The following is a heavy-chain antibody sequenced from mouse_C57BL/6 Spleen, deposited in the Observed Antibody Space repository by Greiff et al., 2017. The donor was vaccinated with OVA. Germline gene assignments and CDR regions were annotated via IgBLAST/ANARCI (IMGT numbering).Heavy chain of an antibody. V-gene: IGHV3-6*01. Sequence: EVQLVESGPGLVKPSQSLSLTCSVTGYSITSGYYWNWIRQFPGNKLEWMGYISYDGSNNYNPSLKNRISITRDTSKNQFFLKLNSVTTEDTATYYCAREGDGDYWGQGTTLTVSS. J-gene: IGHJ2*01. CDR2: ISYDGSN. CDR1: GYSITSGYY. CDR3: AREGDGDY.